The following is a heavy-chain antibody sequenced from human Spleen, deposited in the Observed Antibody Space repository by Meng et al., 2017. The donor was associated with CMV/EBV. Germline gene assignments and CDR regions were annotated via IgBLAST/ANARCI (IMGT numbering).Heavy chain of an antibody. CDR3: AHRDYCSGGTCTFDY. D-gene: IGHD2-15*01. V-gene: IGHV2-5*02. Sequence: SGFSLSTGGGGVGWIRQPPGKALDWLALIYWDDDKRYSPSLKSRLTITKDTSKNQVVLTMTNMDPVDTATYYCAHRDYCSGGTCTFDYWGQGTLVTVSS. J-gene: IGHJ4*02. CDR2: IYWDDDK. CDR1: GFSLSTGGGG.